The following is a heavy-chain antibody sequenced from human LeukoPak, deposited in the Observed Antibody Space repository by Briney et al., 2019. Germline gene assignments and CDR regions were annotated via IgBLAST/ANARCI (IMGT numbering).Heavy chain of an antibody. CDR1: GFTFSGYA. CDR3: AKNTPLALLWFGEEYYYYMDV. V-gene: IGHV3-23*01. D-gene: IGHD3-10*01. CDR2: ISGSGGST. Sequence: GGSLRLSCAASGFTFSGYAMSWVRQAPGKGLEWVSGISGSGGSTYYADSVKGRFTISRDNSKNTLYLQMNSLRAEDTAVYYCAKNTPLALLWFGEEYYYYMDVWGKGTTVTVSS. J-gene: IGHJ6*03.